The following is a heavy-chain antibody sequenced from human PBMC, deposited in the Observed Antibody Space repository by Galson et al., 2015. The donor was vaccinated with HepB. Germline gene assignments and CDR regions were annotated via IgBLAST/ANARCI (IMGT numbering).Heavy chain of an antibody. CDR1: GFTFTSSA. J-gene: IGHJ3*02. CDR2: IVVGSGNT. Sequence: SVKVSCKASGFTFTSSAMQWVRQARGQRLEWIGWIVVGSGNTNYAQKFQERVTITRDMSTSTAYMELSSLRSEDTAVYYCAAGAGADDILTGYYGHDAFDIWGQGTMVTVSS. CDR3: AAGAGADDILTGYYGHDAFDI. V-gene: IGHV1-58*02. D-gene: IGHD3-9*01.